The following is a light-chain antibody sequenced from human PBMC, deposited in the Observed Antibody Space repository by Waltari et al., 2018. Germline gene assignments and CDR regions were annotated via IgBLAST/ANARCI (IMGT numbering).Light chain of an antibody. Sequence: EIVLTQSPGTPSLSPGERATLSCRASQRVSRSLAWYQQKPGQAPRLLIYGASSRATGVPDRFSGSGSGTDFSLTISRLEPEDCAVYYCQQYVRLPVSFGQGTKVEIK. CDR1: QRVSRS. J-gene: IGKJ1*01. CDR2: GAS. V-gene: IGKV3-20*01. CDR3: QQYVRLPVS.